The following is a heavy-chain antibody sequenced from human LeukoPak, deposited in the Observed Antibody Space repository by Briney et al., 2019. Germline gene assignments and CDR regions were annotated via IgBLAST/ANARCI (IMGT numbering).Heavy chain of an antibody. CDR2: ISGSGGST. Sequence: PAGGSLRLSCAASGFTFRNYAMSWVRQAPGKGLERVSAISGSGGSTYYADSVKGRFTISRDNSKNTLYLQMNSLRAEDTAVYYCAKYSSSWYGDNGFDYWGQGTLVTVSS. J-gene: IGHJ4*02. CDR3: AKYSSSWYGDNGFDY. V-gene: IGHV3-23*01. D-gene: IGHD6-13*01. CDR1: GFTFRNYA.